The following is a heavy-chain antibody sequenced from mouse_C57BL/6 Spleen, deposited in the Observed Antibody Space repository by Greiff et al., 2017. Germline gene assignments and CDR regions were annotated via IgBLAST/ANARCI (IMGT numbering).Heavy chain of an antibody. Sequence: EVQLQQSGAELVKPGASVKLSCTASGFTITDYYMHWVKQRPEQGLEWIGSIDPEDGDTNYAPKFQGKATLTADTSSNTAYLQLSSLTSEDTAVYDCARDYGYDEGYAMAYWGQGTSGTVSS. CDR2: IDPEDGDT. J-gene: IGHJ4*01. CDR1: GFTITDYY. CDR3: ARDYGYDEGYAMAY. V-gene: IGHV14-2*01. D-gene: IGHD2-2*01.